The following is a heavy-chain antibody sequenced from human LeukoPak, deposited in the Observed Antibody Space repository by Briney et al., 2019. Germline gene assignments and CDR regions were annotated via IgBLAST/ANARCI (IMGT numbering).Heavy chain of an antibody. CDR3: ARSRGRHIAAPGWAIDY. CDR2: INPNSGGT. Sequence: ASVKVSCKASGYTFTGYYMHWVRQAPGQGLEWMGWINPNSGGTNYAQKFQGRVTMTRDTSISTAYMELSRLRSDDTAVYYCARSRGRHIAAPGWAIDYWGQGTLVTVSS. J-gene: IGHJ4*02. V-gene: IGHV1-2*02. CDR1: GYTFTGYY. D-gene: IGHD6-13*01.